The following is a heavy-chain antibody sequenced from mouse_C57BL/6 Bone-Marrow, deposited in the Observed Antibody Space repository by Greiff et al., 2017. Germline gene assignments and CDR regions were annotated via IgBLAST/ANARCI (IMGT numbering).Heavy chain of an antibody. CDR1: GYTFTSYG. V-gene: IGHV1-81*01. CDR3: ARLGCAY. J-gene: IGHJ3*01. CDR2: IYPRSGNT. Sequence: QVQLQQSGAELARPGASVKLSCKASGYTFTSYGISWVKQRTGQGLEWIGEIYPRSGNTYYNEKFKGKATLTADKSSSTAYMELRSLTSEDSAVYFCARLGCAYWGQGTLVTVSA.